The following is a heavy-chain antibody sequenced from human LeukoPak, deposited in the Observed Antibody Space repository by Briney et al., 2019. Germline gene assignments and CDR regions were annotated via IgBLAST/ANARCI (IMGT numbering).Heavy chain of an antibody. Sequence: SETLSLTCSVSGGSISSNNYYWGWIRQPPGKGLEWIGRFYYYGDTFYNPSLKSRVTISVDTSKNQFSLKSSSVTAADTAVYYCARHRGNSYGYMYFDFWGQGTLVTVSS. J-gene: IGHJ4*02. CDR1: GGSISSNNYY. CDR3: ARHRGNSYGYMYFDF. D-gene: IGHD5-18*01. V-gene: IGHV4-39*01. CDR2: FYYYGDT.